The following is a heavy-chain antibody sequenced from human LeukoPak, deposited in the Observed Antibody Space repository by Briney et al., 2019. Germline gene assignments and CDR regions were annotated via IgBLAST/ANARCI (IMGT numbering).Heavy chain of an antibody. D-gene: IGHD3-9*01. CDR2: INHSGST. CDR3: ARREAILPGYYTWFDP. J-gene: IGHJ5*02. V-gene: IGHV4-34*01. Sequence: PSETLSLTCAVYGGSFSGYYWSWIRPPPGKGLEWIGEINHSGSTNYNPSLKGRVTISVDTSKNQFSLKLSSVTAADTAVYYCARREAILPGYYTWFDPWGQGTLVTVSS. CDR1: GGSFSGYY.